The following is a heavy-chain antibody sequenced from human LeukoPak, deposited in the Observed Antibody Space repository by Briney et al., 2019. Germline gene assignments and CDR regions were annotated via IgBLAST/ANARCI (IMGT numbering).Heavy chain of an antibody. CDR3: ARGQLGELGMRTAYYFDY. CDR2: INHSGST. CDR1: GGSFSGYY. V-gene: IGHV4-34*01. J-gene: IGHJ4*02. Sequence: SETLSLTCAVYGGSFSGYYWSWIRQPPGKGLEWIGEINHSGSTNYNPSLKSRVTISVDTSKNQFSLKLSSVTAADTAVYYCARGQLGELGMRTAYYFDYRGQGTLVTVSS. D-gene: IGHD7-27*01.